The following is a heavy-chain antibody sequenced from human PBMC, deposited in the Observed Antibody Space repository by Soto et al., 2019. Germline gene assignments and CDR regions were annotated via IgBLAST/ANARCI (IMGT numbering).Heavy chain of an antibody. CDR3: ATLRRVGYNRDGALDH. V-gene: IGHV3-48*02. Sequence: EVQLVESGGGLVQPGGSLRLSCAASGFSFNSYTLHWVRQAPGKGLEWVSNINSFGRIRYYADSVKGRFTISRDNAKNSLYLQMNGLRDEDTALYYCATLRRVGYNRDGALDHWGRGTLVTVSS. CDR2: INSFGRIR. CDR1: GFSFNSYT. D-gene: IGHD5-12*01. J-gene: IGHJ4*02.